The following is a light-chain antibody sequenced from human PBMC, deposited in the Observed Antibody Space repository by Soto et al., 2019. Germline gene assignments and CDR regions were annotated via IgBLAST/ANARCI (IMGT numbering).Light chain of an antibody. V-gene: IGLV2-14*01. Sequence: QSALTQPASVSGSPGQSITISCTGTSSDIGRYNYVSWYQQHPGKAPRLVISGVNKRPSGISIRFSGSKSGNTASLTISGLHAEDEAVDYCASYTSTTTLVVFGGGTQLTVL. CDR3: ASYTSTTTLVV. CDR1: SSDIGRYNY. CDR2: GVN. J-gene: IGLJ7*01.